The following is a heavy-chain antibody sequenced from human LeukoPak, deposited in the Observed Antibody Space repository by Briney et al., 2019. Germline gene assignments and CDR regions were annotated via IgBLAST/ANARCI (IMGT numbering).Heavy chain of an antibody. J-gene: IGHJ5*02. D-gene: IGHD2-21*02. Sequence: PSETLSLTCTVSNGSISRYYWSWIRQPPGRGLEWIGYIFYSGTTNYNPSLKSRITISVDTSNNQFSLRLSSVAAADTAVYYCARHGRRVTSSWFDPWGQGTLVTVSS. CDR2: IFYSGTT. V-gene: IGHV4-59*08. CDR3: ARHGRRVTSSWFDP. CDR1: NGSISRYY.